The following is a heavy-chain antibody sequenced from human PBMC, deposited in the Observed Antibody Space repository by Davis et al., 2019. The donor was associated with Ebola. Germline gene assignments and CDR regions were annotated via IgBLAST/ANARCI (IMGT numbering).Heavy chain of an antibody. V-gene: IGHV4-30-2*01. CDR2: IYHSGST. Sequence: PSETLSLTCAVSGGSISSGGYSWSWIRQPPGKGLEWIGYIYHSGSTYYNPSLKSRVTISVDRSKNQFSLKLSSVTAADTAVYYCARGESFWSGYYPLRYWGQGTLVTVSS. CDR3: ARGESFWSGYYPLRY. J-gene: IGHJ4*02. CDR1: GGSISSGGYS. D-gene: IGHD3-3*01.